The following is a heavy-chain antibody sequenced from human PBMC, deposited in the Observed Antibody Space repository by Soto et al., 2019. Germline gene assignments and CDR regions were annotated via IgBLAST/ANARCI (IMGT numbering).Heavy chain of an antibody. CDR2: MNVHSGNT. CDR3: AGDPDSHYNDSHASSYP. J-gene: IGHJ5*02. CDR1: GYTFTSYD. D-gene: IGHD4-4*01. V-gene: IGHV1-8*01. Sequence: ASVKVSCKASGYTFTSYDINWVRQATGQGLEWMGWMNVHSGNTGYAQKFQGRVTISADKFTGTAYMELTGLRSDDTSVYYCAGDPDSHYNDSHASSYPWGQGTLVTVSS.